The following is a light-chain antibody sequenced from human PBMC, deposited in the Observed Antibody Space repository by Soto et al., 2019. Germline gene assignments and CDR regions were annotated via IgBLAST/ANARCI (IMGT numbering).Light chain of an antibody. CDR3: QQIYSAPLT. V-gene: IGKV1-39*01. CDR2: AAS. CDR1: QSITTY. Sequence: DIQMTQNPSSLSASVGDRVTITCRASQSITTYLNWYRQKPGKAPKLLIYAASSLQSGVPSRFSGSGSETEFTLSISSLQPEDFATYFCQQIYSAPLTFGGGTKVDIK. J-gene: IGKJ4*01.